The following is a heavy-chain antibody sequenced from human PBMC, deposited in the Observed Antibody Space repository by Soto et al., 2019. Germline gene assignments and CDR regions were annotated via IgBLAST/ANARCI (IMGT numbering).Heavy chain of an antibody. CDR1: GGSISGYY. V-gene: IGHV4-59*12. Sequence: PSETLSLTCTVSGGSISGYYWSWIRQPPGKGLEWIGYIYYSGGSTSYNPSLRSRLTISVDTSKNQFSLKLSSVTAADTAVYYCARERAAARVFDYWGQGTLVTVSS. CDR2: IYYSGGST. J-gene: IGHJ4*02. D-gene: IGHD6-13*01. CDR3: ARERAAARVFDY.